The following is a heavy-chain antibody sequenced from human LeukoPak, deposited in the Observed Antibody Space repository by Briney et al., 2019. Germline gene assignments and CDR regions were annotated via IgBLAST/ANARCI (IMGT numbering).Heavy chain of an antibody. J-gene: IGHJ4*02. CDR3: ARELKVTTLITASFDY. CDR1: GGSFSGYY. CDR2: INYSGRT. V-gene: IGHV4-34*01. D-gene: IGHD4-17*01. Sequence: SETLSLTCAVYGGSFSGYYWSWIRQLPGKGLEWIGGINYSGRTYYNPSLKSRVTMSLDTSNNQFSLKLSSVTAADTAVYYCARELKVTTLITASFDYWGQGSLVTVSS.